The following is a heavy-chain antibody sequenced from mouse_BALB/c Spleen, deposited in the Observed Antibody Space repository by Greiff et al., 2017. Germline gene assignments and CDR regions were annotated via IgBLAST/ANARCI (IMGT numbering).Heavy chain of an antibody. V-gene: IGHV1-87*01. CDR2: IYPGDGDT. Sequence: VQLQQSGAELARPGASVKFSCKASGYTFTSYWMQWVQQRPGHGLEWIGAIYPGDGDTRYTQKFKGKATLTADKSSSTAYMQLSSLASEDSAVYYCARGAHYYGSSSFAYWGQGTLVTVSA. CDR1: GYTFTSYW. CDR3: ARGAHYYGSSSFAY. D-gene: IGHD1-1*01. J-gene: IGHJ3*01.